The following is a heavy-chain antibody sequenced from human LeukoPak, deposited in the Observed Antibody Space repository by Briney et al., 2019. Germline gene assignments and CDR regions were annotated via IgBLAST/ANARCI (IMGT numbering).Heavy chain of an antibody. CDR1: GFTFDDYA. CDR2: ISWDGGST. CDR3: ARERGGGGFEVVIKRSYYYMDV. J-gene: IGHJ6*03. D-gene: IGHD3-3*01. Sequence: GGSLRLSCAASGFTFDDYAMHWVRQAPGKGLEWVSLISWDGGSTYYADSVKGRFTISRDNSKNSLYLQMNSLRAEDTAVYYCARERGGGGFEVVIKRSYYYMDVWGKGTTVTVSS. V-gene: IGHV3-43D*03.